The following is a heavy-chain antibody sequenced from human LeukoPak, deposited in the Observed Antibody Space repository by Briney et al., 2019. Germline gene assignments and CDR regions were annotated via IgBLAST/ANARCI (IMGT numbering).Heavy chain of an antibody. CDR2: INPSGGST. Sequence: ASVTVSCKASGYTFTSYYMHWVRQAPGQGLEWMGIINPSGGSTSYAQKFQGRVTMTRDTSTSTVYMELSSLRSEDTAVYYCAKPARSQWLVAPFDPWGQGTLVTVSS. CDR3: AKPARSQWLVAPFDP. V-gene: IGHV1-46*01. D-gene: IGHD6-19*01. J-gene: IGHJ5*02. CDR1: GYTFTSYY.